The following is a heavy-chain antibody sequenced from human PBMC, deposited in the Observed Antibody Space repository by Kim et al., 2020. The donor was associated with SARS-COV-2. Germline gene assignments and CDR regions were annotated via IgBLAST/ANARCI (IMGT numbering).Heavy chain of an antibody. J-gene: IGHJ6*02. CDR1: GYTFTSYA. CDR3: ARDRESYGYYYYYGMDV. Sequence: ASVKVSCKASGYTFTSYAMHWVRQAPGQRLEWMGWINAGNGNTKYSQKFQGRVTITRDTSASTAYMELSSLRSEDTAVYYCARDRESYGYYYYYGMDVWGQGTTVTVSS. D-gene: IGHD5-18*01. CDR2: INAGNGNT. V-gene: IGHV1-3*01.